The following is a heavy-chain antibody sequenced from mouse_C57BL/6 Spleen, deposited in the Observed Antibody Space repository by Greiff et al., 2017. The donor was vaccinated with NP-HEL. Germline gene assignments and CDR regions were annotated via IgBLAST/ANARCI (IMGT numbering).Heavy chain of an antibody. V-gene: IGHV1-64*01. CDR1: GYTFTSYW. D-gene: IGHD2-1*01. Sequence: VQLQQPGAELVKPGASVKLSCKASGYTFTSYWMHWVKQRPGQGLEWIGMIHPNSGSTNYNEKFKSKATLTVDKSSSTAYMQLSSLTSEDSAVYYCARKGIYYGNYEDYYAMDYWGQGTSVTVSS. CDR3: ARKGIYYGNYEDYYAMDY. CDR2: IHPNSGST. J-gene: IGHJ4*01.